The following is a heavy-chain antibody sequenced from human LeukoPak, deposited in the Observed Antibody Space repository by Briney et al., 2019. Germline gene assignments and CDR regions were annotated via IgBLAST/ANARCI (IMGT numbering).Heavy chain of an antibody. D-gene: IGHD6-13*01. V-gene: IGHV4-34*01. CDR1: GGSFSNYY. Sequence: SETLSLTCAVYGGSFSNYYWSWIRQPPGKGLEWIGEINHGGSTNYNPSLKSRVTISVDASKNQFSLKLSSVTAADTAVYYCAREGSSSWYWDYYYMDVWGKGTTVTVSS. CDR3: AREGSSSWYWDYYYMDV. CDR2: INHGGST. J-gene: IGHJ6*03.